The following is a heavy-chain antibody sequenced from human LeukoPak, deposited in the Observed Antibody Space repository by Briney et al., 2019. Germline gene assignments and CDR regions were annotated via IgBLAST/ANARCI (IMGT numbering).Heavy chain of an antibody. Sequence: ASVKVSCKASGYTFTDYYMHWVRQAPGQGLEWVGWINPNSGGTNYAQKFQGRVTMTRDTSISTAYMELSRLRSDDTAVYYCATPGVLYYDFWSGHNPFDYWGQGTLVTVSS. D-gene: IGHD3-3*01. V-gene: IGHV1-2*02. CDR3: ATPGVLYYDFWSGHNPFDY. CDR2: INPNSGGT. CDR1: GYTFTDYY. J-gene: IGHJ4*02.